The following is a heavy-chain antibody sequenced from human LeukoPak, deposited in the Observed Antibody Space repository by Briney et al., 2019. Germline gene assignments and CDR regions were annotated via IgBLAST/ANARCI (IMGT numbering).Heavy chain of an antibody. V-gene: IGHV5-51*01. Sequence: GESLKISCKGSGYSFTSYWIGWVRQMPGKGLEWMGIIYAGDSDTRYSPSFQGQVTISADKSISTAYLQWSSLKASDTAMYYCARRVDCTNGVCYRDDYFDYWGQGTLVTVSS. D-gene: IGHD2-8*01. CDR3: ARRVDCTNGVCYRDDYFDY. CDR1: GYSFTSYW. J-gene: IGHJ4*02. CDR2: IYAGDSDT.